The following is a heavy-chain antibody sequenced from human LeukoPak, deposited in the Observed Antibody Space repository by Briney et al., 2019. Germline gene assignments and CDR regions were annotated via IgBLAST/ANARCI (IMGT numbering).Heavy chain of an antibody. J-gene: IGHJ4*02. Sequence: GASVNVSCKASGGTFSSYAISWVRQAPGQGLEWMGRIIPIFGIANYAQKFQGRVTITADKSTSTAYMELSSLRSEDTAVYYCGRELSYCGGDCYSIPDYWGQGTLVTVSS. CDR3: GRELSYCGGDCYSIPDY. CDR1: GGTFSSYA. CDR2: IIPIFGIA. V-gene: IGHV1-69*04. D-gene: IGHD2-21*02.